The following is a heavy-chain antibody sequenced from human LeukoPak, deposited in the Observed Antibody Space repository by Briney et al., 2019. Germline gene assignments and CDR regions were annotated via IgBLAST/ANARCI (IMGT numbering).Heavy chain of an antibody. Sequence: PGGSLRLSCAASGFTFSSYSMNWVRQAPGKGLEWVSSISTSSSYIYYADSVKGRFTVSRDNAKNSLYLQMNSLRVEDTAVYYCARGQRELYRGQGSLVTVSS. CDR1: GFTFSSYS. D-gene: IGHD1-7*01. CDR2: ISTSSSYI. V-gene: IGHV3-21*01. CDR3: ARGQRELY. J-gene: IGHJ4*02.